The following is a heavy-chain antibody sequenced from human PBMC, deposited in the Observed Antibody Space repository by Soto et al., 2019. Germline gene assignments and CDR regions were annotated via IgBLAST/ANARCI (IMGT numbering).Heavy chain of an antibody. CDR2: INHSGST. CDR3: ARGEPVDIVAQDDHTPYYFDY. Sequence: PSETLSLTCAVYGGSFSGYYWSWIRQPPGKGLEWIGEINHSGSTNYNPSLKSRVTISVDTSKNQFSLKLSSVTAADTAVYYCARGEPVDIVAQDDHTPYYFDYWGQGTLVTVSS. V-gene: IGHV4-34*01. D-gene: IGHD5-12*01. J-gene: IGHJ4*02. CDR1: GGSFSGYY.